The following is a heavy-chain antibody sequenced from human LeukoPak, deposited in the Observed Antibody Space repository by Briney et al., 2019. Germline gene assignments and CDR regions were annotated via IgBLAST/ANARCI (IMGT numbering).Heavy chain of an antibody. D-gene: IGHD3-22*01. CDR3: ARVWRGGYDSSGYYGHFDY. J-gene: IGHJ4*02. CDR1: GGSISSYY. Sequence: PSETLSLTCTVSGGSISSYYWSWIRQPPGKGLEWIGYIYYSGSTYYNPSLKSRVTISVDTSKNQFSLKLSSVTAADTAVYYCARVWRGGYDSSGYYGHFDYWGQGTLVTVSS. V-gene: IGHV4-59*08. CDR2: IYYSGST.